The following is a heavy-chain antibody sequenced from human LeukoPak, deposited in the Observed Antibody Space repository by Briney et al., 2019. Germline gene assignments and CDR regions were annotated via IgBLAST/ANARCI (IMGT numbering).Heavy chain of an antibody. CDR3: AACLGPDDAFDI. Sequence: PSETLSLTCTVSGGSISSYYWSWLRQPPGKGLEWIGYIYYSGSTNYNPSLKSRVTISVDTSKNQFSLKLSSVTAADTAVYYCAACLGPDDAFDIWGQGTMVTVSS. CDR1: GGSISSYY. CDR2: IYYSGST. D-gene: IGHD7-27*01. J-gene: IGHJ3*02. V-gene: IGHV4-59*01.